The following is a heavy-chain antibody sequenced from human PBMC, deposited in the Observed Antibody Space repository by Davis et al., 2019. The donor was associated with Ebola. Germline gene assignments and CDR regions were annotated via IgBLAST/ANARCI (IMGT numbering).Heavy chain of an antibody. CDR1: GYTLTELS. CDR2: FDPEDGET. V-gene: IGHV1-24*01. D-gene: IGHD2-2*01. J-gene: IGHJ4*02. Sequence: ASVKVSCKVSGYTLTELSMHWVRQAPGKGLEWMGGFDPEDGETIYEQKFQGRVTMTEDTSTDTAYMELSSLRSEDTAVYYCATDPYRSSTSCQEDYWGQGTLVTVSS. CDR3: ATDPYRSSTSCQEDY.